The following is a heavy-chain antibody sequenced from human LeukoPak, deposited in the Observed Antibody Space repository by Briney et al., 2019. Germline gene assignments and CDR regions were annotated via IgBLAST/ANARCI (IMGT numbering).Heavy chain of an antibody. D-gene: IGHD4-17*01. CDR2: ISSSGSTI. V-gene: IGHV3-48*03. CDR3: ARVGDYGVLY. Sequence: GGSLRLSCAASGFTFSSYEMNWVRQAPGKGLEWVSYISSSGSTIYYADSVKGRFTISRDNAKNSLYLQMNSLRAEDTAVYYCARVGDYGVLYWGQGTLVTVSP. J-gene: IGHJ4*02. CDR1: GFTFSSYE.